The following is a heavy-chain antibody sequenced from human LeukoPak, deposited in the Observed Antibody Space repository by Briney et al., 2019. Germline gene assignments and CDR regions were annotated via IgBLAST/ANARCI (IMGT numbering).Heavy chain of an antibody. CDR1: GLTFSSYW. Sequence: GGSLRLSCAASGLTFSSYWMSWVRQAPGKGLEWVANIKQDGSEKYYVDSVKGRFTISRDNAKNSLYLQMNSLRAEDTAVYYCARVYWRLGLDYWGQGTLVTVSS. CDR3: ARVYWRLGLDY. CDR2: IKQDGSEK. J-gene: IGHJ4*02. D-gene: IGHD3-3*01. V-gene: IGHV3-7*01.